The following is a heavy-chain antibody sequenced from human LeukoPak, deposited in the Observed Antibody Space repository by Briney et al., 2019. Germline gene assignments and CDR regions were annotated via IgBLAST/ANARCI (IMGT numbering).Heavy chain of an antibody. J-gene: IGHJ4*02. CDR3: ATPKTGYSSSWSFDY. CDR1: GYSFTAYY. CDR2: INPNTGGT. D-gene: IGHD6-13*01. Sequence: ASVKVSCKTSGYSFTAYYMHWVRQAPGQGLEWMGWINPNTGGTIYAQKFQGRVTMTEDTSTDTAYMELSSLRSEDTAVYYCATPKTGYSSSWSFDYWGQGTLVTVSS. V-gene: IGHV1-2*02.